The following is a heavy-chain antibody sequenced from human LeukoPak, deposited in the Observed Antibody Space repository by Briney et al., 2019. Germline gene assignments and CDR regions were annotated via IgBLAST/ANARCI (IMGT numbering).Heavy chain of an antibody. J-gene: IGHJ3*02. V-gene: IGHV1-18*01. Sequence: ASVNVAFKAAGYTFIRNGISWVRQAPGQGLEWMGGISPYNENRKYLQKLQGRVTLSTDTCTSTAYTALRSLRSDDTAVFYCARIGRPAPHYDFDIWGQGTMVTVSS. CDR2: ISPYNENR. CDR1: GYTFIRNG. CDR3: ARIGRPAPHYDFDI.